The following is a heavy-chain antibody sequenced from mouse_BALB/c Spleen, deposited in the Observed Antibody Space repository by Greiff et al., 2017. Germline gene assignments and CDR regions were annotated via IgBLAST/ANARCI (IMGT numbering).Heavy chain of an antibody. CDR3: TRKSLTGPFDY. D-gene: IGHD4-1*01. CDR2: IYPGNSDT. J-gene: IGHJ2*01. CDR1: GYTFTSYW. V-gene: IGHV1-5*01. Sequence: VQLQQSGTVLARPGASVKMSCKASGYTFTSYWMHWVKQRPGQGLEWIGAIYPGNSDTSYNQKFKGKAKLTAVTSTSTAYMELSSLTNEDSAVYYCTRKSLTGPFDYWGQGTTLTVSS.